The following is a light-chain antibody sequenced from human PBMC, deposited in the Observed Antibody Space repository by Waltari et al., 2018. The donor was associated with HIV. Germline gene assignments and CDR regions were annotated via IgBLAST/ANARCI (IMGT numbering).Light chain of an antibody. CDR1: SLRSYY. Sequence: SSELTQDPSVSVALGQTVTITCHGDSLRSYYASWYQQKPGRAPLLVISGKNNRPSGVPARFSGSSSGYSASLSITGAQADDEADYYCNSRDSSGYSYVFGTGTKV. J-gene: IGLJ1*01. CDR3: NSRDSSGYSYV. CDR2: GKN. V-gene: IGLV3-19*01.